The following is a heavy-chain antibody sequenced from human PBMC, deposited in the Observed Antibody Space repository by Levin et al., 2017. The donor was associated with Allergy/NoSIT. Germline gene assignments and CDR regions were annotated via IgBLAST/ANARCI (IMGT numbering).Heavy chain of an antibody. Sequence: ASVKVSCKASGYTFTSYDINWVRQATGQGLEWMGWMNPNSGNTGYAQKFQGRVTMTRNTSISTAYMELSSLRSEDTAVYYCARGGSPKARYYYYGMDVWGQGTTVTVSS. CDR1: GYTFTSYD. CDR2: MNPNSGNT. CDR3: ARGGSPKARYYYYGMDV. D-gene: IGHD2-15*01. J-gene: IGHJ6*02. V-gene: IGHV1-8*01.